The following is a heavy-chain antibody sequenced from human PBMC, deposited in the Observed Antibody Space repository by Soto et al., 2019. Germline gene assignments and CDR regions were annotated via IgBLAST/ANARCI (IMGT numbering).Heavy chain of an antibody. D-gene: IGHD2-15*01. V-gene: IGHV1-18*04. CDR3: ARRGAYCSGGTCYQFDS. CDR2: ISTYNGNT. Sequence: ASVKVSCKASGYTFTTYGISWVRQAPGQGLERMGWISTYNGNTNYEQKLQGRVTMTTDTLTSTAYMELRSLRSDDTAVYYCARRGAYCSGGTCYQFDSWGQGTLVTVSS. J-gene: IGHJ4*02. CDR1: GYTFTTYG.